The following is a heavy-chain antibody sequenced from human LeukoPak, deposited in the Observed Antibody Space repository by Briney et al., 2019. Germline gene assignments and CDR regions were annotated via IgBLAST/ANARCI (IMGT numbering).Heavy chain of an antibody. CDR2: IGGSGGST. CDR1: GFSFSSYA. V-gene: IGHV3-23*01. CDR3: AKLTGRIAGAYFDY. Sequence: GSLRLSCAASGFSFSSYAMSWVRQAPGKGLEWVPAIGGSGGSTYHADSVKGRFTISRDNSKNTLDLQMSSLRAEDTAVYYCAKLTGRIAGAYFDYWGQGTLVTVSS. D-gene: IGHD6-19*01. J-gene: IGHJ4*02.